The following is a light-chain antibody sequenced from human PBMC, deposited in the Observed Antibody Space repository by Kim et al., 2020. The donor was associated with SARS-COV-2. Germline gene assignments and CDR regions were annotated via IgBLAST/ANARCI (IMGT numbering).Light chain of an antibody. Sequence: GKTARITCRGNNIGSKSVHWYQQKPGQAPVLVIYYDSDRPSGIPERFSGSNSGNTATLTISRVEAGDEADYYCQVWDSSSDHPNWVFGGGTQLTVL. CDR1: NIGSKS. CDR3: QVWDSSSDHPNWV. J-gene: IGLJ3*02. CDR2: YDS. V-gene: IGLV3-21*04.